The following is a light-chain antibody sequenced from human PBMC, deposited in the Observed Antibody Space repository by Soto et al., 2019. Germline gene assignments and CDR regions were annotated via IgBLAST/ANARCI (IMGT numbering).Light chain of an antibody. CDR1: QSVSSN. CDR2: GAS. Sequence: EIVMTQSPATLSVSPGERATLSCRASQSVSSNLAWYQQKPGQAPRLLIYGASTRATGIPARFSGSGSGTEFTLTISSLQSKDFAVYYCQQYKNWPRGTFGQGTKLEIK. V-gene: IGKV3-15*01. CDR3: QQYKNWPRGT. J-gene: IGKJ2*02.